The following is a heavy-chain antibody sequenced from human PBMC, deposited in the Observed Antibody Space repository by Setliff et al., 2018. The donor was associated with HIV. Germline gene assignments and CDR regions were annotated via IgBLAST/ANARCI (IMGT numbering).Heavy chain of an antibody. V-gene: IGHV4-39*02. J-gene: IGHJ4*02. Sequence: SETLSLTCSVSGGSISSSSDYWGWIRQPPGKGLEWIGSIYYSGSIYYNPSLKSRVTISVDTPNNHFSLRLNSVTAADTAVYYCASEKKAWSVSDSFYEYWGQGVPVTVPS. CDR1: GGSISSSSDY. D-gene: IGHD3-3*01. CDR3: ASEKKAWSVSDSFYEY. CDR2: IYYSGSI.